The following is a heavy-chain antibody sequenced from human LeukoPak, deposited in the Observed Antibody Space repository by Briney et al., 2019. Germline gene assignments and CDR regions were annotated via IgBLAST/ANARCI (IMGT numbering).Heavy chain of an antibody. Sequence: ASVKVSCKASGYTFTGYYMHWVRQAPGQGLEWMGRINPNSGGTNYAQKFQGRVTMTRDTSISTAYMELSRLRSDDTAAYYCARGGATYYDILDWFDPWGQGTLVTVSS. J-gene: IGHJ5*02. CDR3: ARGGATYYDILDWFDP. V-gene: IGHV1-2*06. CDR1: GYTFTGYY. CDR2: INPNSGGT. D-gene: IGHD3-9*01.